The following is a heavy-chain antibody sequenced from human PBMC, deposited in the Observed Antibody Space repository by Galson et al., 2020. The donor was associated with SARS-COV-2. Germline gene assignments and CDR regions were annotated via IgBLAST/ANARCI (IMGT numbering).Heavy chain of an antibody. Sequence: TGGSLRLSCAASGFTVSSNYMSWVRQAPGKGLEWVSVIYSDDSTYYADSVKGRFTISRDNIRNTLYRQMTSLRVEDTAVYYCARERTRRAVAITFQHWGQGTLVSVSS. CDR3: ARERTRRAVAITFQH. CDR1: GFTVSSNY. V-gene: IGHV3-66*01. J-gene: IGHJ1*01. CDR2: IYSDDST. D-gene: IGHD6-19*01.